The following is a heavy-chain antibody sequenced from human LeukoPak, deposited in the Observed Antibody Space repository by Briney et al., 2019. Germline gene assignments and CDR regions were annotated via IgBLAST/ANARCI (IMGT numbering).Heavy chain of an antibody. Sequence: SETLSLTCTVSGDSISSYHWSWIRQPPGKGLQWIGFICSSGSTNYNPSLKSRVTISLDTSKNQFSLRVSSVTSADTAVYYCARGNSGYDYAFDIWGQGTMVTVSS. CDR2: ICSSGST. CDR3: ARGNSGYDYAFDI. V-gene: IGHV4-59*01. CDR1: GDSISSYH. D-gene: IGHD5-12*01. J-gene: IGHJ3*02.